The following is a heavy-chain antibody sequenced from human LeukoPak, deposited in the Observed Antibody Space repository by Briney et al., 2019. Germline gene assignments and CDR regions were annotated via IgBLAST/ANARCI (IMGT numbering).Heavy chain of an antibody. V-gene: IGHV3-11*01. J-gene: IGHJ3*02. CDR3: ARDMRSPTYDAFDI. CDR2: ISSSGTTI. Sequence: GGSLTLSCAASGFTFSDYYMSWIRQAPGKGLEWVSYISSSGTTIFHADSVKGRFTISRDDAKNSLYLQMNTLRAEDTAVYYCARDMRSPTYDAFDIWGQGTMVTVSS. CDR1: GFTFSDYY. D-gene: IGHD2-2*01.